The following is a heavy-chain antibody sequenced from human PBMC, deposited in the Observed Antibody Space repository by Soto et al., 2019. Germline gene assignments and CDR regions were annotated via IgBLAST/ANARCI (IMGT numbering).Heavy chain of an antibody. J-gene: IGHJ4*02. CDR1: GFTFSTYA. CDR2: LSGSGGTT. D-gene: IGHD3-10*01. Sequence: EVQLLVSGGGLVQPGGSLRLSCSTSGFTFSTYAMNWVRQAPGKGLEWVSALSGSGGTTYYADSVRGRFTISRDNSKNTLFLQMCSLRAEDTALYYCATQRAGYGSGSDTFYFDFWGQGTLVTVAS. CDR3: ATQRAGYGSGSDTFYFDF. V-gene: IGHV3-23*01.